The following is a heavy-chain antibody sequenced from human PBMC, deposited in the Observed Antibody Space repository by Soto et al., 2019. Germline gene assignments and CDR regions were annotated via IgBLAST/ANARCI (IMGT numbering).Heavy chain of an antibody. CDR3: ARFGYSTNIGIDY. D-gene: IGHD3-22*01. CDR2: IYYSGST. Sequence: SETLSLTCTVSGGSISSGGYYWSWIRQHPGKGLEWIGYIYYSGSTYYNPSLKSRVTISVDTSKNQFSLKLSSVTAADTAVYYCARFGYSTNIGIDYWSQGTLVTVSS. V-gene: IGHV4-31*03. CDR1: GGSISSGGYY. J-gene: IGHJ4*02.